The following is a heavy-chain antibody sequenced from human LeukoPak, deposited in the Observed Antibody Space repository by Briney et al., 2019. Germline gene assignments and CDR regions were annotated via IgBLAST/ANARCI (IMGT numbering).Heavy chain of an antibody. V-gene: IGHV1-46*01. CDR3: ARGGDILTGYPNWFDP. Sequence: ASVKVSCKASGYTFTSYYMHWVRQAPGQGLEWMGIINPSGGSTSYAKKFQGRVTMTRDTSTSTVYMELSSLRSEDTAVYYCARGGDILTGYPNWFDPWGQGTLVTVSS. J-gene: IGHJ5*02. CDR2: INPSGGST. D-gene: IGHD3-9*01. CDR1: GYTFTSYY.